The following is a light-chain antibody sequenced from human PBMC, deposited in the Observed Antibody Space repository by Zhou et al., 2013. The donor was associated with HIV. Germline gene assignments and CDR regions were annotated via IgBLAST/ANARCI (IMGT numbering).Light chain of an antibody. Sequence: EVVMTQSPATLSVSPGERATVSCRASQSVSSNLAWYQQKPGQAPRLLIYETSTRATGIPDRFSGSGSGTEFTLAISSMQSEDFAIYHCQQYDNGPPWTFGPGTKVKIK. V-gene: IGKV3-15*01. CDR1: QSVSSN. CDR3: QQYDNGPPWT. CDR2: ETS. J-gene: IGKJ1*01.